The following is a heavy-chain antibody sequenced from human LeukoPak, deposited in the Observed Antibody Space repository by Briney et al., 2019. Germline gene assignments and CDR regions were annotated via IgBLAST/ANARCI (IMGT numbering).Heavy chain of an antibody. D-gene: IGHD1-26*01. V-gene: IGHV3-74*01. CDR1: GFTFTSFS. Sequence: PGGSLRLSCAASGFTFTSFSMNWVRQAPGRGLVWVSRINTDGSSTYADSVKGRFTISRDNAKNTVFLQMNSLRADDTAVYYCPRDIVGATGDYWGQGTLVTVSS. CDR3: PRDIVGATGDY. CDR2: INTDGSST. J-gene: IGHJ4*02.